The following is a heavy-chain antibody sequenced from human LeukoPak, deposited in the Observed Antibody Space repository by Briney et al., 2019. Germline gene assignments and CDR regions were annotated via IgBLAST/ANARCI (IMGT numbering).Heavy chain of an antibody. CDR2: MYHGGST. D-gene: IGHD4-17*01. J-gene: IGHJ5*02. CDR1: GGSISSGGFP. V-gene: IGHV4-30-2*01. CDR3: ASTNDFGDYVGA. Sequence: PSETLSLTCAVSGGSISSGGFPWSWIRQPPGKGLEWIGYMYHGGSTYYNPSLESRVTISVDRSKNQFSLKLSSVTAADTAVYYCASTNDFGDYVGAWGQGTLVTVSS.